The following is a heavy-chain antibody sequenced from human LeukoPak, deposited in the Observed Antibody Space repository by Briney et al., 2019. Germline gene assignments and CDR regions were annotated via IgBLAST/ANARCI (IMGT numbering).Heavy chain of an antibody. D-gene: IGHD4-11*01. CDR1: GGSISSTSCY. Sequence: AETLSLTCSVSGGSISSTSCYWGWIRQPPGKGLEWFGGIYYSESTYYNPSLKSRVTISVDTSKNQFSLKLSSVTAADTALYYCASLQKPGWFDLWGQGTLVTVSS. CDR2: IYYSEST. CDR3: ASLQKPGWFDL. V-gene: IGHV4-39*07. J-gene: IGHJ5*02.